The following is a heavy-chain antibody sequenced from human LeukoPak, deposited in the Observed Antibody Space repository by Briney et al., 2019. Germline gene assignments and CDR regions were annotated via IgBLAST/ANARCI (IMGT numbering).Heavy chain of an antibody. CDR1: GYTFTGYY. CDR3: ARDLIQLWSPNSDFDY. V-gene: IGHV1-2*02. CDR2: INPNSGGT. D-gene: IGHD5-18*01. J-gene: IGHJ4*02. Sequence: ASVKVSCKASGYTFTGYYMHCVRQAPGQGLEWMGWINPNSGGTNYAQKFQGRVTMTRDTSISTAYMELSRLRSDDTAVYYCARDLIQLWSPNSDFDYWGQGTLVTVSS.